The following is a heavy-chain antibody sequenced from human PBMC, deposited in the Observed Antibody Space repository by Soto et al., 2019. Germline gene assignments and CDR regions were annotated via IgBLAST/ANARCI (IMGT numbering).Heavy chain of an antibody. Sequence: PSETLSLTCTVSGGSISSYYWSWIRQPPGKGLEWIGYIYYSGSTNYNPSLKSRVTISVDTSKNQFSLKLSSVTAADTAVYYCARDLLGWDMDVWGKGTTVTVLL. CDR1: GGSISSYY. CDR3: ARDLLGWDMDV. D-gene: IGHD3-16*01. J-gene: IGHJ6*03. CDR2: IYYSGST. V-gene: IGHV4-59*01.